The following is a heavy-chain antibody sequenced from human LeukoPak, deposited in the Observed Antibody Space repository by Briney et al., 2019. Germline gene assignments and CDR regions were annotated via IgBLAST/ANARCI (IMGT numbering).Heavy chain of an antibody. CDR1: GGTFSSYA. D-gene: IGHD4-17*01. CDR3: TTEGTTVTSDAFDI. J-gene: IGHJ3*02. CDR2: IIPIFGTA. V-gene: IGHV1-69*06. Sequence: SVKVSCKASGGTFSSYAISWVRQAPGQGLEWMGGIIPIFGTANYAQEFQGRVTITADKSTSTAYMELSSLRSEDTAVYYCTTEGTTVTSDAFDIWGQGTMVTVSS.